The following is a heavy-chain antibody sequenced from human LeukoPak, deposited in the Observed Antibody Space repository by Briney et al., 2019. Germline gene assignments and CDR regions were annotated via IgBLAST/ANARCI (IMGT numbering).Heavy chain of an antibody. CDR3: TRLSRLKYYFDY. CDR1: GGSISSGNYY. J-gene: IGHJ4*02. Sequence: PSETLSLTCTVSGGSISSGNYYWGWIRQPPGKGLEWIGSLYYSGSTYYNPSLKSRVTISVDTSKNQFSLKLSSVTAADTAVYYCTRLSRLKYYFDYWGQGTLVTVSS. V-gene: IGHV4-39*01. CDR2: LYYSGST. D-gene: IGHD2-8*01.